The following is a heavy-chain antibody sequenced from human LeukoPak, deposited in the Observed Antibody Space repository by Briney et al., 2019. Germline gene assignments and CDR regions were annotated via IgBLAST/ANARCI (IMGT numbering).Heavy chain of an antibody. V-gene: IGHV1-2*06. CDR3: ARVWYYYDISGYPPAHYFDY. Sequence: ASVKVSCKASGYTFTGYYMHWVRQAPGQGLEWMGRINPNSGGTNYAQKFQGRVTMTRDTSISTAYMELSRLRSDDTAVYYCARVWYYYDISGYPPAHYFDYWGQGTLVTVSS. CDR1: GYTFTGYY. CDR2: INPNSGGT. J-gene: IGHJ4*02. D-gene: IGHD3-22*01.